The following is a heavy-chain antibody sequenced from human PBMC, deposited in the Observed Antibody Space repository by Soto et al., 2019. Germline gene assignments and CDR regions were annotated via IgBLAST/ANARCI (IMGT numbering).Heavy chain of an antibody. CDR2: IIPIFGTA. D-gene: IGHD3-16*01. V-gene: IGHV1-69*13. CDR3: ARSMFGGVIRGPPFDY. Sequence: SVKVSCKASGGTFSSYAISWVRQAPGQGLEWMGGIIPIFGTANYAQKFQGRVTITADESTSTAYMELSSLRSEDTAVYYCARSMFGGVIRGPPFDYGGQGTRVTVSS. CDR1: GGTFSSYA. J-gene: IGHJ4*02.